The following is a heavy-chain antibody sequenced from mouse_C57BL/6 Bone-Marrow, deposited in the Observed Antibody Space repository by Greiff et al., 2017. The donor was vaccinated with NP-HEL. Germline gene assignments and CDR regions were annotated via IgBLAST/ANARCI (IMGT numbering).Heavy chain of an antibody. D-gene: IGHD1-1*01. Sequence: VQLVESGPGLVQPSQSLSITCTVSGFSLTSYGVHWVRQSPGKGLEWLGVIWRGGSTDYNAAFMSRLSITKDNSKSQVFFKMNSLQADDTAIYYWAKNYYGSSPFYWYFDVWGTGTTVTVSS. V-gene: IGHV2-5*01. CDR2: IWRGGST. J-gene: IGHJ1*03. CDR3: AKNYYGSSPFYWYFDV. CDR1: GFSLTSYG.